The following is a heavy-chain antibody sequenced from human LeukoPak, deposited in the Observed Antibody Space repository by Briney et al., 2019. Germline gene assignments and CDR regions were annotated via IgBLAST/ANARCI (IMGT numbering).Heavy chain of an antibody. CDR2: ISYDGTNK. CDR3: VKDLGSAITSALALDV. J-gene: IGHJ6*02. Sequence: GGSLRHSCAASGFTFSNFAMHWVRQAPGKGLEWVAVISYDGTNKYYIDSVKGRFTISRDNRKNLLHLQMNSLRPDDSAVYYCVKDLGSAITSALALDVWGQGTTVTVSS. D-gene: IGHD2-15*01. CDR1: GFTFSNFA. V-gene: IGHV3-30-3*01.